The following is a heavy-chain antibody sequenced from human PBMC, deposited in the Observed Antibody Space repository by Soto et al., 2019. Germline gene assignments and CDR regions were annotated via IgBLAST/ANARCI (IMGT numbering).Heavy chain of an antibody. D-gene: IGHD2-2*01. CDR3: ARSQGSSTSLEIYYYYYGMDV. CDR1: GGTFSSYA. CDR2: IIPISGTA. Sequence: QVQLVQSGAEVKKPGSSVKVSCKASGGTFSSYAISWVRQAPGQGLEWMGGIIPISGTANYAQKCQGRVTMTADESTSTAYMELSSLRSEDTAVYYCARSQGSSTSLEIYYYYYGMDVWGQGTTVTVSS. J-gene: IGHJ6*02. V-gene: IGHV1-69*01.